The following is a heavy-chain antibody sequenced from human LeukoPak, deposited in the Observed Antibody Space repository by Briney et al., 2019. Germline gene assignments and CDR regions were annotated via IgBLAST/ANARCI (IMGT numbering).Heavy chain of an antibody. CDR3: ARGKVVTMVRGVIITYFDY. J-gene: IGHJ4*02. D-gene: IGHD3-10*01. V-gene: IGHV1-46*01. Sequence: ASVKVPCKASGYTFTSYGLSWVRQAPGQGLEWMGIIIPSDGSTSYAQKFQGRVTMTRDTSTSTVYMELSSLRSEDTAVYYCARGKVVTMVRGVIITYFDYWGLGTLVTVSS. CDR2: IIPSDGST. CDR1: GYTFTSYG.